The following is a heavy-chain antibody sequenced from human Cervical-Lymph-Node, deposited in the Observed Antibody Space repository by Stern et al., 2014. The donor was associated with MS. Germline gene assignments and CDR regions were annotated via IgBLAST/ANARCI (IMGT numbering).Heavy chain of an antibody. CDR1: GGTFSKFP. CDR2: NFPVFGTP. V-gene: IGHV1-69*01. CDR3: ALSSETSDRWYSLGYDL. Sequence: QVQLVESGAEVTKTGSSVKVSCKASGGTFSKFPSSWVRQAPGKGLEWMGGNFPVFGTPTYAQEFRGRVTITADVSTSTVYMELSSLRSDDTAVYYCALSSETSDRWYSLGYDLWGQGTLVTVSS. J-gene: IGHJ5*02. D-gene: IGHD6-13*01.